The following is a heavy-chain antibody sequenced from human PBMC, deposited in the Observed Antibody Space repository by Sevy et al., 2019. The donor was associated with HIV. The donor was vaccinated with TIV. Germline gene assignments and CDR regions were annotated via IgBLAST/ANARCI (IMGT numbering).Heavy chain of an antibody. D-gene: IGHD6-19*01. Sequence: GGSLRLSCAASGFTFSSYSMNWVRQAPGKGLEWVSSISSSSSYIYYADSVKGRFTISRDNAKNSLYLQMNSLGAEDTAVYYCAKDFGIAVAGNCLVCYYYGMDVWGQGTTVTVSS. J-gene: IGHJ6*02. CDR1: GFTFSSYS. CDR2: ISSSSSYI. V-gene: IGHV3-21*01. CDR3: AKDFGIAVAGNCLVCYYYGMDV.